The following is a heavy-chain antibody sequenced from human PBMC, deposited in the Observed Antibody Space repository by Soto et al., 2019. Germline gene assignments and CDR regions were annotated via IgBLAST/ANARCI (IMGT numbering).Heavy chain of an antibody. Sequence: GGSLRLSCAASGFTFSSYGMHWVRQAPGKGLEWVAVIWYDGSNKYYADSVKGRFTISRDNSKNTLYLQMNSLRAEDTAVYYCATSPYSGSYPIDYWGQGTLVTVSS. CDR1: GFTFSSYG. CDR3: ATSPYSGSYPIDY. V-gene: IGHV3-33*01. CDR2: IWYDGSNK. D-gene: IGHD1-26*01. J-gene: IGHJ4*02.